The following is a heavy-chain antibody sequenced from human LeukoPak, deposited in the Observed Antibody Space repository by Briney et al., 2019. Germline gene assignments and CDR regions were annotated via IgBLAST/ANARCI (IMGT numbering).Heavy chain of an antibody. CDR3: ARERPLGYCSSTSCYREYNWFDP. Sequence: SETLSLTCAVYGGSFSGYYWTWVRQPPGKGLEWIAYIHYSGSKNCNPSLKSRVTISVDTSKNQFSLKLSYVTAADTAVYYCARERPLGYCSSTSCYREYNWFDPWGQGTLVTVSS. V-gene: IGHV4-59*12. CDR1: GGSFSGYY. CDR2: IHYSGSK. D-gene: IGHD2-2*02. J-gene: IGHJ5*02.